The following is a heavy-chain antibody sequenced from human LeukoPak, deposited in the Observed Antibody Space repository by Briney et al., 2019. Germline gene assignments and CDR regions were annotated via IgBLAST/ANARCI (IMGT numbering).Heavy chain of an antibody. J-gene: IGHJ4*02. CDR3: AKSYSSSSPRLSYFDY. Sequence: GGSLRLSCAASGFTFSSYAMSWVRQAPGKGLEWVSAISGSGGSTYYADSVKGRFTISRDNSKNTLYLQMNSLRAEDTAVYYCAKSYSSSSPRLSYFDYWGQGTLVTVSS. V-gene: IGHV3-23*01. CDR2: ISGSGGST. D-gene: IGHD6-6*01. CDR1: GFTFSSYA.